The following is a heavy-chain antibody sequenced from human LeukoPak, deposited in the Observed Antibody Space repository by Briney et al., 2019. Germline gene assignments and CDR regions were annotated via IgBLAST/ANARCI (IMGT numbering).Heavy chain of an antibody. CDR3: ARSYGYGAFDI. Sequence: SVKVSCKASGGTCSSYAISWVRQAPGQGLEWMGGIIPIFGTANYAQKFQGRVTINADEFTSTAYMDLSSLRSEDTAVYYCARSYGYGAFDIWGQGTMVTVSS. V-gene: IGHV1-69*13. CDR1: GGTCSSYA. J-gene: IGHJ3*02. CDR2: IIPIFGTA. D-gene: IGHD5-18*01.